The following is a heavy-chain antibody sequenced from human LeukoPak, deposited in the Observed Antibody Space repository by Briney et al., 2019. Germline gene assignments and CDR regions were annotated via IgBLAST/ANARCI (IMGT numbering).Heavy chain of an antibody. D-gene: IGHD3-22*01. Sequence: SETLSLTCAVSSYFISSGYYWGWIRQPPGKGLEWIGSIYHSGSTYYNPSLKSRVTISVDTSKNQFSLKLSSVTAADTAVYYCARGVVVISSGDYWGQGTLVTVSS. CDR1: SYFISSGYY. CDR3: ARGVVVISSGDY. J-gene: IGHJ4*02. V-gene: IGHV4-38-2*01. CDR2: IYHSGST.